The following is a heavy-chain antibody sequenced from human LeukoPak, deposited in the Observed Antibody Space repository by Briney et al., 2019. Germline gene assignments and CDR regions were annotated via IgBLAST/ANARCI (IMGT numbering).Heavy chain of an antibody. V-gene: IGHV1-46*01. CDR2: INPSGGST. Sequence: ASVKVSCKASGGTFSSYAISWVRQAPGQGLEWMGIINPSGGSTSYAQKFQGRVTMTRDMSTSTVYMELSSLRSEDTAVYYCARERLRWLHTIDYWGQGTLVTVSS. CDR1: GGTFSSYA. D-gene: IGHD5-12*01. CDR3: ARERLRWLHTIDY. J-gene: IGHJ4*02.